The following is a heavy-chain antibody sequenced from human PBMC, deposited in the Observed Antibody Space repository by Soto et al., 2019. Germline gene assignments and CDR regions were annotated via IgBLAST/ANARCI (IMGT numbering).Heavy chain of an antibody. V-gene: IGHV3-53*01. Sequence: GSLRLYGTVSSWNVSSSFMSKVRQAPGKGLDWISVIYSGGTTEYADSVKGRFTISTDNSKNTLYLLMNSLRAEDTAVYFCESGLRNFWSGYYFDSWGQGTLVTVYS. D-gene: IGHD3-3*01. CDR1: SWNVSSSF. J-gene: IGHJ4*02. CDR2: IYSGGTT. CDR3: ESGLRNFWSGYYFDS.